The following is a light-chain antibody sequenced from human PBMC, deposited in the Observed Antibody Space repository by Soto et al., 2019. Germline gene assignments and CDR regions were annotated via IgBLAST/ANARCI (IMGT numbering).Light chain of an antibody. J-gene: IGKJ2*01. CDR1: QDISNY. CDR3: QQYDNLPSYT. CDR2: RAS. Sequence: DIQMSQSPSSLSASVGDGVTITCQASQDISNYLNWYQHKPGKAPKLLIFRASNLETGVPSRFSGGGSGTQFTFTISSLQPEDIATYYCQQYDNLPSYTFGPGTKLEIK. V-gene: IGKV1-33*01.